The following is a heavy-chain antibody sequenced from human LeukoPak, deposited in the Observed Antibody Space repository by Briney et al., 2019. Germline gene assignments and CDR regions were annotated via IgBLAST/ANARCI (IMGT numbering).Heavy chain of an antibody. CDR1: GYSISSGYF. J-gene: IGHJ4*02. Sequence: PSETLSLTCTVSGYSISSGYFWGWIRQPPGKGLEWIGSIYHAGNTYYNPSLKSRVSISVDMSKNQFSLKLSFMTAADTAVYYCVRDVDYWGQGTLVTVSS. CDR2: IYHAGNT. V-gene: IGHV4-38-2*02. CDR3: VRDVDY.